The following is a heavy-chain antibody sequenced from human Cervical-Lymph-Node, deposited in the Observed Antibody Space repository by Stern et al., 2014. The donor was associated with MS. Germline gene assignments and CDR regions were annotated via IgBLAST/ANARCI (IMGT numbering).Heavy chain of an antibody. CDR3: AREEDYMLENCGMDV. Sequence: VQLVESGAEVKKPGASVKVSCKASGYTFTSYGISWVRQAPGQGLEWMGWIRAYTGNTNYAQKLQGRVTMNTTTSTSTAYMELRSLRSDDTAVYYWAREEDYMLENCGMDVWGQGTTVTVSS. D-gene: IGHD3-16*01. V-gene: IGHV1-18*01. CDR1: GYTFTSYG. CDR2: IRAYTGNT. J-gene: IGHJ6*02.